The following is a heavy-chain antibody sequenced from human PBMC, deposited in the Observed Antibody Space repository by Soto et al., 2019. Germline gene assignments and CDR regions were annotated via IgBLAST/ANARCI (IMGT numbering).Heavy chain of an antibody. CDR2: IYPGDSDT. CDR1: GYSFTSYW. J-gene: IGHJ3*02. Sequence: GESLKISCKGSGYSFTSYWIGWVRQMPGKGLEWMGIIYPGDSDTRYSPSFQGQVTISADKSISTAYLQWSSLKASDTAMYYCARRKTGTTDDDDFDIWGQGTMVTVS. V-gene: IGHV5-51*01. D-gene: IGHD1-1*01. CDR3: ARRKTGTTDDDDFDI.